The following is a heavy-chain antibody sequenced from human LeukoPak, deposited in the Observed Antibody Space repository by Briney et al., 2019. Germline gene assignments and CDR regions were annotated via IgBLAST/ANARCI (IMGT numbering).Heavy chain of an antibody. Sequence: NXXSWVRQAPGKGLEWVSVIYSGGSTYYADSVKGRFTISRDNSKNTLYLQMNSLRAEDTAVYYCARDDIAVAGPDYYYYYGMDVWGQGTTVTVSS. CDR1: NX. CDR3: ARDDIAVAGPDYYYYYGMDV. D-gene: IGHD6-19*01. V-gene: IGHV3-66*01. J-gene: IGHJ6*02. CDR2: IYSGGST.